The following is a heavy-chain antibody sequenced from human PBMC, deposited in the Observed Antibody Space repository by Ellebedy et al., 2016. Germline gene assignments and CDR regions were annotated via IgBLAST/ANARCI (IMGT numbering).Heavy chain of an antibody. CDR1: GFTFSGST. Sequence: GESLKISCAASGFTFSGSTMHWVRQASGKGLEWVGHVGSKAKNYATTYAASLKGRFTISRDDSKNTAYLQMNSLKTEDTAVYYCMQDGGYWGQGSLVTVSS. J-gene: IGHJ4*02. D-gene: IGHD5-24*01. CDR3: MQDGGY. V-gene: IGHV3-73*01. CDR2: VGSKAKNYAT.